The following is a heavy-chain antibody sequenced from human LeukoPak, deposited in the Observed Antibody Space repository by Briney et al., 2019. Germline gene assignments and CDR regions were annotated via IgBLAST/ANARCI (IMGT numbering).Heavy chain of an antibody. CDR3: AKDLLSNTGKIDDGP. J-gene: IGHJ5*02. D-gene: IGHD1-1*01. CDR2: IWYHGINI. V-gene: IGHV3-30*02. CDR1: GLSSSNDG. Sequence: GGSLRLSCVMSGLSSSNDGMHWVRQAPGKGLEWVSFIWYHGINIYYADSVKGRFTVSRDNSENTMYLQMNSLRAEDTAIYYCAKDLLSNTGKIDDGPWGQGTLVTVSS.